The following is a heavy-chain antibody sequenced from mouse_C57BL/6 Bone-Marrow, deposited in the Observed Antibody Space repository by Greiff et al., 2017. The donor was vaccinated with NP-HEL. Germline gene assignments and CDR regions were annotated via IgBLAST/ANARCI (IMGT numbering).Heavy chain of an antibody. CDR3: ARCGMGYAMDD. CDR2: IHPNSGST. D-gene: IGHD2-10*02. J-gene: IGHJ4*01. CDR1: GYTFTSYW. Sequence: QVQLQQPGAELVKPGASVKLSCKASGYTFTSYWMHWVKQRPGQGLEWIGMIHPNSGSTNYNEKFKSKATLTVDKSSSTAYMQLSSLTSEDSAVYYCARCGMGYAMDDWGQGTSGTVSS. V-gene: IGHV1-64*01.